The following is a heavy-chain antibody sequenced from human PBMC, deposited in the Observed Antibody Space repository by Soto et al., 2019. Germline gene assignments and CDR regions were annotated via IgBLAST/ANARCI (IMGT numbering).Heavy chain of an antibody. D-gene: IGHD5-12*01. CDR2: INHSGST. V-gene: IGHV4-34*01. CDR1: GGSFSGYY. CDR3: SRCGYSGYHQTGWYFDL. J-gene: IGHJ2*01. Sequence: SETLSLTCAVYGGSFSGYYWSWIRQPPGKGLEWIGEINHSGSTNYNPSLKSRVTISVDTSKNQFSLKLSSVTAADTAVYYCSRCGYSGYHQTGWYFDLWGRGTLVTVSS.